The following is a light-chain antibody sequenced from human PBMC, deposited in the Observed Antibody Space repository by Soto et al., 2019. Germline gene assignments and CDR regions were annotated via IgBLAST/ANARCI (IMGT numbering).Light chain of an antibody. V-gene: IGLV1-40*01. CDR3: QSYDSSLSGRGV. CDR1: SSNIGAGYD. J-gene: IGLJ2*01. CDR2: GNS. Sequence: QSVLTQPPSVSGAPGPRVTISCTGSSSNIGAGYDVHWYQQLPGTAPKLLIYGNSNRPSGVPDRFSGYKSGTSASLAITGLQAEDEADYYCQSYDSSLSGRGVFGGGTKLTV.